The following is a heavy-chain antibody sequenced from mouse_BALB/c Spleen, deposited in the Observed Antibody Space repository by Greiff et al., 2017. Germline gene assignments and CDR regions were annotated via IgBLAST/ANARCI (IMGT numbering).Heavy chain of an antibody. CDR1: GYTFTSYW. CDR3: ARRYLEGAMDY. Sequence: DLVKPGASVKLSCKASGYTFTSYWVNWIKQRPGQGLEWIGRIAPGSGSTYYNEMFKGKATLTVDTSSSTAYIQVSSLASEDSAVYCCARRYLEGAMDYWGQGTSVTVSA. V-gene: IGHV1S41*01. D-gene: IGHD6-1*01. CDR2: IAPGSGST. J-gene: IGHJ4*01.